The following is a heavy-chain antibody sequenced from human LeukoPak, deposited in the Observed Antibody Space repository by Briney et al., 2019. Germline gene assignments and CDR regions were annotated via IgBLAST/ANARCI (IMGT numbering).Heavy chain of an antibody. CDR3: ARSERPLLGYCSGGSCYSWMYYYYMDV. CDR2: IIPIFGTA. J-gene: IGHJ6*03. V-gene: IGHV1-69*06. Sequence: GASVKVSCKASGGTFSSYAISWVRQAPGQGLEWMGGIIPIFGTANHAQKFQGRVTITADKSTSTAYMELSSLRSEDTAVYYCARSERPLLGYCSGGSCYSWMYYYYMDVWGKGTTVTVSS. CDR1: GGTFSSYA. D-gene: IGHD2-15*01.